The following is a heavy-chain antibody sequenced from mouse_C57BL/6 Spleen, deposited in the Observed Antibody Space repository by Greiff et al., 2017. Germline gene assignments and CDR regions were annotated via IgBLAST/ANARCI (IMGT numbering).Heavy chain of an antibody. V-gene: IGHV1-19*01. CDR1: GYTFTDYY. Sequence: EVQLQQSGPVLVKPGASVKMSCKASGYTFTDYYMNWVKQSHGKSLEWIGVINPYNGGTSYNQQFKGKATLTVDKSSSTAYMGLNSLTSEDSAVYYCARSYGSSYLDYWGQGTTLTVSS. CDR3: ARSYGSSYLDY. D-gene: IGHD1-1*01. J-gene: IGHJ2*01. CDR2: INPYNGGT.